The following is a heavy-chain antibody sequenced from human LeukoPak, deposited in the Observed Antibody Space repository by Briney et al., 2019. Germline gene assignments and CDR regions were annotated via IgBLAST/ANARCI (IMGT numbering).Heavy chain of an antibody. D-gene: IGHD4-17*01. V-gene: IGHV4-59*11. Sequence: SETLSLTCAVSDDSFSSQYWTWIRHPPGKVLGWNWYIPYIETTNYHPFLERRVAISISTCRNQFCLRLSSVTAADTAGYYCARSLVTVTKGFDIWGQGTMVSVSS. CDR3: ARSLVTVTKGFDI. CDR2: IPYIETT. CDR1: DDSFSSQY. J-gene: IGHJ3*02.